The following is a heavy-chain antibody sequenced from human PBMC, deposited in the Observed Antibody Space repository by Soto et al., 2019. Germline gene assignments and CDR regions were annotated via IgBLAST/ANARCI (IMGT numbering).Heavy chain of an antibody. D-gene: IGHD3-22*01. CDR3: ARHLTKYYYDSSGYYPYYYYGMDV. Sequence: GESLKISCKGSGYSFTSFWIGWVRQMPGKGLEWMGIIYPSDSDTRYSPSFQGQVTISADKSIGTAYLQWSSLKASDTAMYYCARHLTKYYYDSSGYYPYYYYGMDVWGQGTTVTVSS. J-gene: IGHJ6*02. CDR2: IYPSDSDT. V-gene: IGHV5-51*01. CDR1: GYSFTSFW.